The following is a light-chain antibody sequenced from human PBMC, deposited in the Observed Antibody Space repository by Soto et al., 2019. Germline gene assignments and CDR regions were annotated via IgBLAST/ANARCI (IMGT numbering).Light chain of an antibody. Sequence: EIVLTQSPGTLSLSQGERATLSCRASQSVSSSYLAWYQQKPGQAPRLLIYGTSSRATAIPDRFSGSGSGTDFTLTISRLEPEDFAVYYCQQYGSSSWTFGQGTKVDNK. CDR2: GTS. CDR3: QQYGSSSWT. V-gene: IGKV3-20*01. J-gene: IGKJ1*01. CDR1: QSVSSSY.